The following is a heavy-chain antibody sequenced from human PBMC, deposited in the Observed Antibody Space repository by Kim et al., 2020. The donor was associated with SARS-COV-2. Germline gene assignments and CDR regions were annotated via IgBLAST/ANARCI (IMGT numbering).Heavy chain of an antibody. CDR1: GGPISSGGYY. J-gene: IGHJ4*02. Sequence: SETLSLTCTVSGGPISSGGYYWSWIRQHPGKGLEWIGYIYYSGSTYYNPSLKSRVTISVDTSKNQFSLKLSSVTAADTAVYYCARSRDYGDYVGNPGDYWGQGTLVTVSS. CDR2: IYYSGST. CDR3: ARSRDYGDYVGNPGDY. V-gene: IGHV4-31*03. D-gene: IGHD4-17*01.